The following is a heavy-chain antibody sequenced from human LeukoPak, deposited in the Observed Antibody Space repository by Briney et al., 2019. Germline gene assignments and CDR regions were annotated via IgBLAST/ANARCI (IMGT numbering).Heavy chain of an antibody. D-gene: IGHD3-10*01. J-gene: IGHJ6*02. CDR2: INWNGGST. V-gene: IGHV3-20*04. CDR3: ARDQSGFGELSCQVTSYYYYGMDV. Sequence: GGSLRLSCAASGFTFDDYGMSWVRQAPGKGLEWVSGINWNGGSTGYADSVKGRFTISRDNAKNSLYLQMNSLRAEDTALYYCARDQSGFGELSCQVTSYYYYGMDVWGQGTTVTVSS. CDR1: GFTFDDYG.